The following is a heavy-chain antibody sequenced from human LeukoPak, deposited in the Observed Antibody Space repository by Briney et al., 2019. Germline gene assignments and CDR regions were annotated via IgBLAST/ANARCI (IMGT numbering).Heavy chain of an antibody. D-gene: IGHD2-15*01. CDR3: ARGRPTGSSRRFVAQ. CDR2: MSSGGTYI. CDR1: GFTFSIYA. Sequence: GGSLRLSCAASGFTFSIYAMTWVRQAPGKGLEWVSSMSSGGTYIYYADSVRGRFAISRDNAKDSLFLLMNSLRVDDTAVYYCARGRPTGSSRRFVAQWGQGTLVSVSS. J-gene: IGHJ4*02. V-gene: IGHV3-21*06.